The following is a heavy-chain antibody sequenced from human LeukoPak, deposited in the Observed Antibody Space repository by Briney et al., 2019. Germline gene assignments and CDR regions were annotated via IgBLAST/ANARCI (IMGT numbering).Heavy chain of an antibody. CDR3: ARRAVDSSGYYEDY. D-gene: IGHD3-22*01. J-gene: IGHJ4*02. CDR2: IYPGDSDT. Sequence: WIRQHPGKGLEWIGIIYPGDSDTRYSPSFQGQVTISADKSISTAYLQWSSLKASDTAMYYCARRAVDSSGYYEDYWGQGTLVTVSS. V-gene: IGHV5-51*01.